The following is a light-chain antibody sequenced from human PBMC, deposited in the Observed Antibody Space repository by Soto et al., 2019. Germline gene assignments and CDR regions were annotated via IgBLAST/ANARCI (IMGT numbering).Light chain of an antibody. CDR3: CSYAGSSTYV. Sequence: QSVLTQPASVSGSPGQSITISCTGTSSDVGNYNLVSWYQQHPGKAPKLMIYEGSKWPSGVSNRFSGSKSGNTASLTISGLQAEDEADYYCCSYAGSSTYVFGRGTKVTVL. CDR1: SSDVGNYNL. CDR2: EGS. V-gene: IGLV2-23*01. J-gene: IGLJ1*01.